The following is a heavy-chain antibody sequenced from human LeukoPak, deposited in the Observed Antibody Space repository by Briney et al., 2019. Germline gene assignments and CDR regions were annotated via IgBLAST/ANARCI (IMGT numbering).Heavy chain of an antibody. CDR3: AREVRGVNAFDI. D-gene: IGHD3-10*01. CDR1: GFTFSNYG. V-gene: IGHV3-33*01. CDR2: TWDDGSNK. J-gene: IGHJ3*02. Sequence: PGGSLRLSCAASGFTFSNYGIHWVRWAPGKGLEWVAATWDDGSNKYYADSVKGRFTISRDNSKNTLFLQMNSLRAEDTAVYYCAREVRGVNAFDIWGQGTMVTVSS.